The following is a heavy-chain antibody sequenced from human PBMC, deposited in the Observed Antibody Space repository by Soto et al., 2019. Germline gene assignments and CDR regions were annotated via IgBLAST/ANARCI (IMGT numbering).Heavy chain of an antibody. CDR3: ARARGYSGYDQYYFDC. V-gene: IGHV4-34*01. J-gene: IGHJ4*02. CDR1: VGSFSGYY. CDR2: INHSGST. Sequence: SETLSLTCAVYVGSFSGYYWSWIRQPPGEGLEWIGEINHSGSTNYNPSLKSRVTISVDTSKNQFSLKLSSVTAADTAVYYCARARGYSGYDQYYFDCWGQGTLVTVSS. D-gene: IGHD5-12*01.